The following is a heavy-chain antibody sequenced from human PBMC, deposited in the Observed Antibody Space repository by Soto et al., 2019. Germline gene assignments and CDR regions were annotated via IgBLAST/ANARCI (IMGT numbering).Heavy chain of an antibody. V-gene: IGHV1-18*01. CDR1: GYTFTSYG. CDR3: ARVRSNYDILTGYYPYQYNNDAFDI. D-gene: IGHD3-9*01. Sequence: QVQLVQSGAEVKKPGASVKVSCKASGYTFTSYGISWVRQAPGQGLEWMGWISAYNGNTNYAQKLQGRVTMTTDTSTSTAYMELRSLRSDDTAVYYCARVRSNYDILTGYYPYQYNNDAFDIWGQWTMVTVSS. J-gene: IGHJ3*02. CDR2: ISAYNGNT.